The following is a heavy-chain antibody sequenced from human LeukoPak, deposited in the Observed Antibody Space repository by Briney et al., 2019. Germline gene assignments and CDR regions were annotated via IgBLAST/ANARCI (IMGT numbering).Heavy chain of an antibody. CDR3: ATSRGDYGDPLAHPYFDY. V-gene: IGHV4-34*01. Sequence: PSETLSLTCAVYGGSFSGYYWSWIRQPPGNGLEWIWEINHSGSTNYNPSLKSRVTISVDTSKNQFSLKLSSVTAADTAVYYCATSRGDYGDPLAHPYFDYWGQGTLVTVSS. D-gene: IGHD4-17*01. CDR1: GGSFSGYY. J-gene: IGHJ4*02. CDR2: INHSGST.